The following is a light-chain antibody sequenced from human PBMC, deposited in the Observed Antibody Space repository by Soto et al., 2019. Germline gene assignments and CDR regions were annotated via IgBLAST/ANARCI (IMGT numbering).Light chain of an antibody. J-gene: IGKJ5*01. Sequence: ERVLTQTTDTLSVSTGGRATLSSSASQSVSSYLAWYQQKPGQAPRLLIYDASNRATGIPARFSGSGSGTDFTRTISSLVPEDFAVYYCHQRSNWPPITFGQGTRLEIK. CDR3: HQRSNWPPIT. V-gene: IGKV3-11*01. CDR1: QSVSSY. CDR2: DAS.